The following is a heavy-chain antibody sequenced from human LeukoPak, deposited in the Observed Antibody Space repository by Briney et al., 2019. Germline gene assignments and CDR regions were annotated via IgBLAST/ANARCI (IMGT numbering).Heavy chain of an antibody. CDR2: INPNSGGT. D-gene: IGHD1-26*01. CDR1: GYTFAGYY. CDR3: ARTNTWELRDAFDI. Sequence: ASVKVSCKAFGYTFAGYYMHWVRQAPGQGLEWMGRINPNSGGTNYAQKFQGRVTITADKSTSTAYMELSSLRSEDTAVYYCARTNTWELRDAFDIWGQGTMVTVSS. J-gene: IGHJ3*02. V-gene: IGHV1-2*06.